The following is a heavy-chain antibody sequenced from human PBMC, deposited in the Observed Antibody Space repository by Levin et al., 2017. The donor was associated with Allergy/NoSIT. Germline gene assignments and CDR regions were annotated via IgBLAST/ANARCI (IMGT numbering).Heavy chain of an antibody. CDR1: GFLFRNYA. CDR3: ARDSGITGADDY. Sequence: LSLTCAASGFLFRNYAMTWVRHVPGKGLEWVSYISRSSETIYYADSVKGRFTISRDNAKTSLYLQMSSLRAEDTALYYCARDSGITGADDYWGQGTLVTVSS. CDR2: ISRSSETI. J-gene: IGHJ4*02. V-gene: IGHV3-48*01. D-gene: IGHD6-13*01.